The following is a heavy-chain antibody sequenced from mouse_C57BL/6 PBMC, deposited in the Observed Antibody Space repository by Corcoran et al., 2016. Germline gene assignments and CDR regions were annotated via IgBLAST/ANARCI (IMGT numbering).Heavy chain of an antibody. Sequence: EVQLQQSGAELVRPGASVKLYCTASGFNIKDYYMHWVKQRPEKGLEWIGRIDPEDGDTEYAPKFQGKATMTADTSSNTAYLQLSSLTSEDTAVYYCTLYGSSRDYWGQGTTLTVSS. J-gene: IGHJ2*01. V-gene: IGHV14-1*01. CDR1: GFNIKDYY. CDR3: TLYGSSRDY. CDR2: IDPEDGDT. D-gene: IGHD1-1*01.